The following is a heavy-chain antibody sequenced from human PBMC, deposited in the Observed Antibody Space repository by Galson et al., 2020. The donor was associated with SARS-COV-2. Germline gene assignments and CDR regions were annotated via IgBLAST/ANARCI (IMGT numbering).Heavy chain of an antibody. D-gene: IGHD5-12*01. CDR1: GGSISSYY. J-gene: IGHJ4*02. V-gene: IGHV4-59*08. CDR3: ARHRWLRADFDY. CDR2: IYYSGST. Sequence: SETLSLTCTVSGGSISSYYWSWIRQPPGKGLEWIGYIYYSGSTNYNPSLKSRVTISVDTSKNQFSLKLSSVTAADTAVYYCARHRWLRADFDYWGQGTLVTVSS.